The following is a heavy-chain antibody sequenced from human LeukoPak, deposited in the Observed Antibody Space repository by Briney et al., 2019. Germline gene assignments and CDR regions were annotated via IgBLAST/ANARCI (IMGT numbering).Heavy chain of an antibody. CDR3: ARDTEYGDYVFPFDY. CDR1: GFTFSSYS. Sequence: GGSLRLSCAASGFTFSSYSMNWVRQAPGKGLEWAPSISSSSSYIYYADSVKGRFTISRDNAKNSLYLQMNSLRAEDTAVYYCARDTEYGDYVFPFDYWGQGTLVTVSS. V-gene: IGHV3-21*01. J-gene: IGHJ4*02. D-gene: IGHD4-17*01. CDR2: ISSSSSYI.